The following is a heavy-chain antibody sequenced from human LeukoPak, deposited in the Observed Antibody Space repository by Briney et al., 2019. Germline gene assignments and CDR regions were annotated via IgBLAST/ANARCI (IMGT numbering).Heavy chain of an antibody. CDR3: AREGTICSGGDCFLNWLDP. V-gene: IGHV1-2*02. CDR2: INPNSGGT. CDR1: GYTFSDYY. D-gene: IGHD2-21*02. Sequence: VASVKVSCKASGYTFSDYYIHWVRQAPGQGLEWMGWINPNSGGTKYARNFQGRVTMTSATSISATKMYLNSLTSDDTAVYYCAREGTICSGGDCFLNWLDPWGQRTLVTVSS. J-gene: IGHJ5*02.